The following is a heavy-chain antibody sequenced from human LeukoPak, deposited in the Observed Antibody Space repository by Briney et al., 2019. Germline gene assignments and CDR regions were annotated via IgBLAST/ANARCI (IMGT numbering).Heavy chain of an antibody. Sequence: PSETLSLTCSVSGASVTSSSFCWGWIRQPPGRGLEWIGTVCYTGSSYYNPSLKSRVTISLDRSKNQFSLKFNSVTAADTAVYYCAGHNERGSFVWEDYDSTLYYYTGNYFAYWGHGTLVTVSS. CDR2: VCYTGSS. CDR3: AGHNERGSFVWEDYDSTLYYYTGNYFAY. V-gene: IGHV4-39*01. J-gene: IGHJ4*01. CDR1: GASVTSSSFC. D-gene: IGHD3-22*01.